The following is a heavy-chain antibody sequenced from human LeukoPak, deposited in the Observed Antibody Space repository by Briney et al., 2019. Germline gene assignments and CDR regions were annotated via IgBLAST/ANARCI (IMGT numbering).Heavy chain of an antibody. CDR1: GFTFSSYA. CDR3: ARALFGDQAKMGAFDI. D-gene: IGHD4-17*01. J-gene: IGHJ3*02. V-gene: IGHV3-64*01. CDR2: ISSNGGST. Sequence: GGSLRLSCAASGFTFSSYAMHWVRQAPGKGLEYVSAISSNGGSTYYANSVKGRFTISRDNSKNTLYLQMGSLRAEDMAVYYCARALFGDQAKMGAFDIWGQGTMVTVPS.